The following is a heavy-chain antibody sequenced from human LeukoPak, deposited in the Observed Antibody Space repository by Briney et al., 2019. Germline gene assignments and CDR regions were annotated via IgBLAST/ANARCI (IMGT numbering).Heavy chain of an antibody. Sequence: ASVKVSCKASGYTFTGYYMHWVRQAPGQGLERMGWINPNSGGTNYAQKFQGRVTMTRDTSISTAYMELSRLRSDDTAVYYCAISGGNSSDAFDIWGQGTMVTVSS. D-gene: IGHD4-23*01. V-gene: IGHV1-2*02. CDR3: AISGGNSSDAFDI. J-gene: IGHJ3*02. CDR1: GYTFTGYY. CDR2: INPNSGGT.